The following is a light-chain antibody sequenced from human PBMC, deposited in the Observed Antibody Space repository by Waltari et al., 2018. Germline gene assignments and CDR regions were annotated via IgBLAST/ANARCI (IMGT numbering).Light chain of an antibody. CDR2: DAS. V-gene: IGKV3-20*01. CDR3: QMYVRLPVT. CDR1: QSVGRS. Sequence: VLLTQSPGTLSLSPGERATLSCRASQSVGRSLCWYQPKHGQAPRLLIYDASTRATGIPDRFSGGVSGTDFSLTISRLEPEDFAVYYCQMYVRLPVTFGQGTKVEI. J-gene: IGKJ1*01.